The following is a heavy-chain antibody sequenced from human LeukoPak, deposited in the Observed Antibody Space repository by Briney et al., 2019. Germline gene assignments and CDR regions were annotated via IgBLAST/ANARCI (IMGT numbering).Heavy chain of an antibody. CDR3: ARAASSTRPYYFDY. CDR2: IKQDGSEK. CDR1: GFTFSSYG. V-gene: IGHV3-7*01. D-gene: IGHD3-10*01. Sequence: GGSLRLSCAASGFTFSSYGMHWVRQAPGKGLEWVANIKQDGSEKYYVDSVKGRFTISRDNAKNSLSLQMNSLRAEDTAVYYCARAASSTRPYYFDYWAQGTLVTVSS. J-gene: IGHJ4*02.